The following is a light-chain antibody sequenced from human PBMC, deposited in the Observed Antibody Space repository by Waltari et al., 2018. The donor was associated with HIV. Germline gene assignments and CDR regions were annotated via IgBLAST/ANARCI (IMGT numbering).Light chain of an antibody. J-gene: IGLJ1*01. CDR1: SSDVGAYHS. V-gene: IGLV2-23*02. CDR2: DVS. CDR3: CSYAGSSTYV. Sequence: QSALTQPASVSGSPGQSITFSCIGTSSDVGAYHSVSWYQQLPGKAPRLMSYDVSKRPSGVSNRFSGSKSGNTASLTISGLQADDEADYYCCSYAGSSTYVFGTGTKVTVL.